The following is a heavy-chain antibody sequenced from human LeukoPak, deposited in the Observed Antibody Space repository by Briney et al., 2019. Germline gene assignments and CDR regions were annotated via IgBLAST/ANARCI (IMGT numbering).Heavy chain of an antibody. Sequence: ASVKVSCKASGYTFTSYYMHWVRQAPGQGLEWMGIINPSGGSTSYAQKFQGRVTMTRDTSTSTAYMELSRLRSDDTAVYYCARDLGYGSGSSEGGPFDYWGQGTLVTVSS. CDR2: INPSGGST. CDR1: GYTFTSYY. D-gene: IGHD3-10*01. CDR3: ARDLGYGSGSSEGGPFDY. V-gene: IGHV1-46*01. J-gene: IGHJ4*02.